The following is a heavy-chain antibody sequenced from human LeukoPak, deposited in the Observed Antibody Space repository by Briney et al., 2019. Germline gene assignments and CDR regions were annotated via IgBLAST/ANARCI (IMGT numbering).Heavy chain of an antibody. D-gene: IGHD2-2*02. CDR2: ISGSGGST. J-gene: IGHJ4*02. CDR1: GFTFSSYA. CDR3: AKWGKYCSSTSCYTYFDY. V-gene: IGHV3-23*01. Sequence: GGSLRLSCAASGFTFSSYAMSWVRQAPGKGLKWVSAISGSGGSTYYADSVKGRFTISRDNSKNTLYLQMNSLRAEDTAVYYCAKWGKYCSSTSCYTYFDYWGQGTLVTVSS.